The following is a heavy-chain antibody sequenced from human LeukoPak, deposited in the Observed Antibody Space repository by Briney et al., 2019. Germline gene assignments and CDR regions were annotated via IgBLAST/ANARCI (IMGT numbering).Heavy chain of an antibody. V-gene: IGHV3-7*01. Sequence: GGSLRLSCAASGFTFSTYWMSWDRQAPGRGLEWVANINQDGSATNYVDSAKGRFIVSRDNAKNSVFLQMSSLRAEDTAVYYCAIAAGWEQAYWGQGTLVTVSS. J-gene: IGHJ4*02. D-gene: IGHD1-26*01. CDR1: GFTFSTYW. CDR3: AIAAGWEQAY. CDR2: INQDGSAT.